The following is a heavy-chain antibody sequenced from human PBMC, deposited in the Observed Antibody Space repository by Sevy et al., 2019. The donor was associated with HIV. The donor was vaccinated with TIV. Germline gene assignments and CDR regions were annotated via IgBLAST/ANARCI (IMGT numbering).Heavy chain of an antibody. CDR1: GFTFGDYA. Sequence: GGSLRLSCTASGFTFGDYAMSWFRQAPGKGLEWVGFIRSKAYGGKTEYAGSVKGRFTISRDDSKSIAYLKMNSLKTDDTAVYYCTRFLPSNYVDYWGQGTLVTVSS. V-gene: IGHV3-49*03. CDR3: TRFLPSNYVDY. CDR2: IRSKAYGGKT. J-gene: IGHJ4*02. D-gene: IGHD3-3*01.